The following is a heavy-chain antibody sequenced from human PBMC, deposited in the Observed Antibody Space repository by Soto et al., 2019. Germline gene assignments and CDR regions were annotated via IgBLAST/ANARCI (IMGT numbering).Heavy chain of an antibody. CDR3: ARNEF. J-gene: IGHJ4*02. V-gene: IGHV3-7*01. D-gene: IGHD3-10*01. CDR2: IKEDGSEK. Sequence: EVQLVESGGGLVQPGGSLRLSCVASGFSFSNSWMSWVRRAPGKGLEWVANIKEDGSEKYYVDSVRGRFTISRDNANNSLYLQMNSLRVDDTAVYYCARNEFWGEGTLVTVS. CDR1: GFSFSNSW.